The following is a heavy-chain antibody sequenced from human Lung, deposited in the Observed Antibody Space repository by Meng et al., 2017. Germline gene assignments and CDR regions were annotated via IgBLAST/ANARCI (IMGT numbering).Heavy chain of an antibody. CDR3: ARGPTTMAHDFDY. CDR1: GGSFSDYY. CDR2: INHSGST. D-gene: IGHD4-11*01. J-gene: IGHJ4*02. Sequence: QVQLRQWGAGLLQPSETLSLPCVVSGGSFSDYYWSWIRQPPGKGLEWIGEINHSGSTNYNPSLESRATISVDTSQNNLSLKLSSVTAADSAVYYCARGPTTMAHDFDYWGQGTLVTVSS. V-gene: IGHV4-34*02.